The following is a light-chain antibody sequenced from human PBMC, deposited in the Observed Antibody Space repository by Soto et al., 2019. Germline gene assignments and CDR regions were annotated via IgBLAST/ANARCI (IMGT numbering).Light chain of an antibody. CDR2: AAS. J-gene: IGKJ1*01. Sequence: DIQMTQSPSSLSASVGDRVTITCQASQDITNFLNWYQQKPGKAPNLLIYAASNLDTGVPSRFSGSGSGTDFTFTISSLQPEDSATYYCQQYDILPWTFGQGTKLEIK. CDR3: QQYDILPWT. CDR1: QDITNF. V-gene: IGKV1-33*01.